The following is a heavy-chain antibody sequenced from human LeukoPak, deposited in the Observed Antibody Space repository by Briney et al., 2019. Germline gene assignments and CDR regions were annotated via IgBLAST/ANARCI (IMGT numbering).Heavy chain of an antibody. J-gene: IGHJ5*02. CDR1: GGSISNSSYY. V-gene: IGHV4-39*07. CDR3: ARVAVAGTGWFDP. D-gene: IGHD6-19*01. CDR2: IYYSGST. Sequence: PSETLSLTCTVSGGSISNSSYYWGWIRQPPGKGLEWIGSIYYSGSTYYNPSLKSRVTISVDTSKNQFSLKLSSVTAADTAVYYCARVAVAGTGWFDPWGQGTLVTVSS.